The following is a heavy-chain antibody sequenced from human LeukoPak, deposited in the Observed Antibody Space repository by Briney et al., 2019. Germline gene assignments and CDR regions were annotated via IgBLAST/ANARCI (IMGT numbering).Heavy chain of an antibody. J-gene: IGHJ4*02. D-gene: IGHD7-27*01. CDR1: GYTFTGYY. Sequence: ASVKVSFKASGYTFTGYYIHWVRQAPGQGLEWMAWSNPNGGGTNYAQKFQGRVAVTRDSSIHTAYMELSGLTSDDTSVFYGARGTGAPNYFDYWGQGTLVTVSS. V-gene: IGHV1-2*02. CDR3: ARGTGAPNYFDY. CDR2: SNPNGGGT.